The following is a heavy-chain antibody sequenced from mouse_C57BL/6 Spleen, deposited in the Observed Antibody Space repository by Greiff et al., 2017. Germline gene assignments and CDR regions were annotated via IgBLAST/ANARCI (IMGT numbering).Heavy chain of an antibody. CDR3: ARLLLWAY. V-gene: IGHV1-64*01. D-gene: IGHD2-1*01. J-gene: IGHJ4*01. Sequence: QVQLQQPGAELVKPGASVKLSCTASGYTFTSSWMHWVKQRPGQGLEWIGMIHPTSGSTNYNEKFKSKAPLPVDKSSSTAYMQLSSLTSEDSAVYYCARLLLWAYWGQGTSVTVSS. CDR1: GYTFTSSW. CDR2: IHPTSGST.